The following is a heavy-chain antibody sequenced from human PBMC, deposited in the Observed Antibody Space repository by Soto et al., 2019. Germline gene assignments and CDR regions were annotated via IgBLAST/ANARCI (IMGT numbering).Heavy chain of an antibody. V-gene: IGHV1-46*01. CDR2: VNPSGGHT. CDR1: GDTFTDYY. CDR3: ARGGQVVVVTAALDY. Sequence: QVQLVQSGAEVKKPGASVKVSCKASGDTFTDYYIHWVRQAPGQGLEWMGTVNPSGGHTTYAQHCLGRMTMTRYTSTSTLYMELTSLTSEDTAVDYCARGGQVVVVTAALDYWGQGTLVTVSS. J-gene: IGHJ4*02. D-gene: IGHD2-21*02.